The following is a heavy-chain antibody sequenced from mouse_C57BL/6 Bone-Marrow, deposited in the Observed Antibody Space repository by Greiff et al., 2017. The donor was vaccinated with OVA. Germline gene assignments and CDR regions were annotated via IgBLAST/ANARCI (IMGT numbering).Heavy chain of an antibody. V-gene: IGHV1-26*01. Sequence: VQLQQSGPELVKPGASVKISCKASGYTFTDYYMNWVKQSHGKSLEWIGDINPNNGGTSYNQKFKGKATLTVDKSSSTAYMELRSLTSEDSAVYFCARSLYYFAYWGQGTLVTVSA. J-gene: IGHJ3*01. CDR1: GYTFTDYY. D-gene: IGHD2-1*01. CDR2: INPNNGGT. CDR3: ARSLYYFAY.